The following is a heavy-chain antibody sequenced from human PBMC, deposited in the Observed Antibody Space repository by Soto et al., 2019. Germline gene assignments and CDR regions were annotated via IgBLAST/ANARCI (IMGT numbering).Heavy chain of an antibody. CDR2: VYYSGST. Sequence: QVQLQESGPGLVKPSQTLSLTCTVSGGSISSGGYYWSWIRQHPGKGLEWIGYVYYSGSTYYNPPLKSRVTISVDTSKNQFSLKLSSVTAADTAVYYCARGVVVAAPYDYWGQGTLVTVSS. V-gene: IGHV4-31*03. D-gene: IGHD2-15*01. CDR1: GGSISSGGYY. J-gene: IGHJ4*02. CDR3: ARGVVVAAPYDY.